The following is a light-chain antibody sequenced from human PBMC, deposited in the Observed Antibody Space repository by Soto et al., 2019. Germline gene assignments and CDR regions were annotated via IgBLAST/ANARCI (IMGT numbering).Light chain of an antibody. V-gene: IGKV1-5*01. CDR3: QQYNTYGLT. J-gene: IGKJ4*02. CDR1: QSIDTW. Sequence: DIKMTQSPSTLSASVGDRVTITCRASQSIDTWLAWHQQKPGQVPRLLIFDASTLESGVPSKFSGSGSDTEFTFTISSLQPDDSATYYCQQYNTYGLTFGGGTKVDI. CDR2: DAS.